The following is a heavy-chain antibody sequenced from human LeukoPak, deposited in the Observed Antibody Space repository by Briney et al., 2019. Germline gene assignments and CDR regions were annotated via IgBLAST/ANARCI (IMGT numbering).Heavy chain of an antibody. CDR1: GGSISSHY. D-gene: IGHD6-13*01. V-gene: IGHV4-59*11. Sequence: SDTLSLTCTVSGGSISSHYWAWIRQPPGKGLEWIGYISYTGTTNYNPSLKSRVTISVDTSKNQFSLKLRSVTAADTAVYYCAREGYSSNWYDYWGQGTLVTVSS. CDR2: ISYTGTT. CDR3: AREGYSSNWYDY. J-gene: IGHJ5*01.